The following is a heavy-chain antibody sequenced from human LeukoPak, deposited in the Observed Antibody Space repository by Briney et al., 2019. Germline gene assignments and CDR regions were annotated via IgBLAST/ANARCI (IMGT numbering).Heavy chain of an antibody. Sequence: SETLSLTCAVSGGSISSGGYSWSWIRQPPGKGLEWIGYIYHSGSTYYNPSLKSRVTISVDRSKNQFSLKLSSVTAADTAVYSCARVGSYYYGMDVWGQGTTVTVSS. CDR2: IYHSGST. CDR3: ARVGSYYYGMDV. V-gene: IGHV4-30-2*01. CDR1: GGSISSGGYS. J-gene: IGHJ6*02. D-gene: IGHD1-26*01.